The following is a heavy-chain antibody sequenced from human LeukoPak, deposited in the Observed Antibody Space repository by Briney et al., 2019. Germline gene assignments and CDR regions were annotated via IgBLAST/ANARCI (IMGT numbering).Heavy chain of an antibody. CDR2: ISSSGSTI. Sequence: PGGSLRLSCAASGFTFSDYYMSWIRQAPGKGLEWVSYISSSGSTIYYADSVKGRFTISRDNAKNSLYLQMNSLRAEDTAVYYCARDGGITMIVVSDYGMDVWGQGTTVTVSS. J-gene: IGHJ6*02. D-gene: IGHD3-22*01. CDR1: GFTFSDYY. V-gene: IGHV3-11*04. CDR3: ARDGGITMIVVSDYGMDV.